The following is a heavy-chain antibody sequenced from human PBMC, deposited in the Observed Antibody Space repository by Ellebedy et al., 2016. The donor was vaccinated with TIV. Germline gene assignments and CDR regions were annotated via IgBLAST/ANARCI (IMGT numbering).Heavy chain of an antibody. CDR3: ARGPYSSGHCDAFDV. CDR1: GFTFSRST. D-gene: IGHD6-19*01. Sequence: GGSLRLXXAASGFTFSRSTMHWVRQAPGWGLDWVAGISFDGRAVHYADSVKGRFTISRDNSKNTLSLQMNSLRGEDSAIYYCARGPYSSGHCDAFDVWGRGTAVTVSS. V-gene: IGHV3-30*04. J-gene: IGHJ3*01. CDR2: ISFDGRAV.